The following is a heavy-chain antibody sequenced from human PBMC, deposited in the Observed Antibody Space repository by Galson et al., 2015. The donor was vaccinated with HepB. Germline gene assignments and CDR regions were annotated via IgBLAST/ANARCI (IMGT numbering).Heavy chain of an antibody. CDR1: GFTFSSYE. CDR3: ARGHEEGDYYYGMDV. J-gene: IGHJ6*02. Sequence: SLRLSCAASGFTFSSYEMNWVRQAPGKGLEWVSYVSSSGSTIYYADSVKGRFTISRDNAKNSLYLQMNSLRAEDTAVYYCARGHEEGDYYYGMDVWGQGTTVTVSS. V-gene: IGHV3-48*03. CDR2: VSSSGSTI.